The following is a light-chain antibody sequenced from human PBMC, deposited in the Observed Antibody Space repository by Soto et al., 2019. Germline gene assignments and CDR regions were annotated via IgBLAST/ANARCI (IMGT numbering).Light chain of an antibody. Sequence: EIVLTQSPGTLSLSPGERATLSCRASQSVSSSFLAWYQQKPGQAPRLLIYGASSRATGIPDRFSGSGSGKDFTLTLSRLEPEDVAVYYCKQYGSSPLTFGGGTKVEIK. CDR1: QSVSSSF. CDR3: KQYGSSPLT. CDR2: GAS. V-gene: IGKV3-20*01. J-gene: IGKJ4*01.